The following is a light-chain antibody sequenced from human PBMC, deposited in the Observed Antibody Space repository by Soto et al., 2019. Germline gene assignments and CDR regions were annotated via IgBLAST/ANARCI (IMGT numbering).Light chain of an antibody. CDR1: QRVSSGY. Sequence: EIVLTQSPGTLSLSPGERATLSCRASQRVSSGYVAWYQQKPGQAPRLLIYGASSRATRIPDRFRASASGTDFTLTSSRLEPEDFAVYFCQQYGGSPAITFGQGTRLENK. CDR2: GAS. J-gene: IGKJ5*01. V-gene: IGKV3-20*01. CDR3: QQYGGSPAIT.